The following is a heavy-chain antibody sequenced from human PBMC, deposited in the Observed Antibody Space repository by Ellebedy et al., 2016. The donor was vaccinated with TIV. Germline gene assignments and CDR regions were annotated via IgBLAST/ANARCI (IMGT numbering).Heavy chain of an antibody. CDR3: SRGGHYSDSLFDS. CDR2: INADGRSR. D-gene: IGHD3-22*01. Sequence: GESLKISCAASGFTFSSYWMHWVRQAPGKGLVWVSRINADGRSRSYADSVKGRFTISRDNADSTLYLQMNSLRGDDTAVYYCSRGGHYSDSLFDSWGRGTLVTVSS. V-gene: IGHV3-74*01. CDR1: GFTFSSYW. J-gene: IGHJ4*02.